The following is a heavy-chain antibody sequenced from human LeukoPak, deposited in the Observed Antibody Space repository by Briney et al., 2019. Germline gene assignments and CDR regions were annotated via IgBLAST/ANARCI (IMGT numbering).Heavy chain of an antibody. V-gene: IGHV3-23*01. CDR2: ISGSGGST. CDR1: GFTFSSYA. Sequence: GASLRLSCVASGFTFSSYAMSWVRQAPGKGLEWVSAISGSGGSTYYADSVKGRFTISRDNSKNTLYLQMNSLRAEDTAVYYCAKARGGGSSWYYFDYWGQGTLVTVSS. CDR3: AKARGGGSSWYYFDY. D-gene: IGHD6-13*01. J-gene: IGHJ4*02.